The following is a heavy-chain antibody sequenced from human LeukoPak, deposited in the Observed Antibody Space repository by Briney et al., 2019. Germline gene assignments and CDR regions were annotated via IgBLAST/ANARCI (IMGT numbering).Heavy chain of an antibody. Sequence: SETLSLTCAVYGGSFSGYYWSWIRQPPGKGLEWIGEINHSGSTNYNPSLKSRVTISVGTSKNQFSLKLSSVTAADTAVYYCARGLSGYYFDYWGQGTLVTVSS. D-gene: IGHD3-22*01. V-gene: IGHV4-34*01. CDR2: INHSGST. CDR1: GGSFSGYY. J-gene: IGHJ4*02. CDR3: ARGLSGYYFDY.